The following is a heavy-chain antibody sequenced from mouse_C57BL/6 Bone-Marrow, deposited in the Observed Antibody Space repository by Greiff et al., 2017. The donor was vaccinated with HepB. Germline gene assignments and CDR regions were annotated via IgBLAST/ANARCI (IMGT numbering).Heavy chain of an antibody. CDR3: ERNWHYFDY. CDR1: GYTFTDYY. Sequence: VQLQQSGAELVRPGASVKLSCKASGYTFTDYYINWVKQRPGQGLEWIARIYPGSGNTYYNEKFKGKATLTAEKSSSTAYMQLSSLTSEDSAVYFCERNWHYFDYWGQGTTLTVSS. J-gene: IGHJ2*01. D-gene: IGHD4-1*01. CDR2: IYPGSGNT. V-gene: IGHV1-76*01.